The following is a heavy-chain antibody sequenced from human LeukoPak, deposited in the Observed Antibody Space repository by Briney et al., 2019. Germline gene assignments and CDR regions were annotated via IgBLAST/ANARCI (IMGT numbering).Heavy chain of an antibody. CDR1: GFTFTNAW. CDR2: ISSSSSYI. CDR3: ARDEDSSGYCDY. V-gene: IGHV3-21*01. Sequence: GGSLRLSCAASGFTFTNAWMSWVRQAPGKGLEWVSSISSSSSYIYYADSVKGRFTISRDNAKNSLYLQMNSLRAEDTAVYYCARDEDSSGYCDYWGQGTLVTVSS. J-gene: IGHJ4*02. D-gene: IGHD3-22*01.